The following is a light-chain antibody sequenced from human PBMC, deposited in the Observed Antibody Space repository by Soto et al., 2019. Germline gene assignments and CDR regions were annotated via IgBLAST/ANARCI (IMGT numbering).Light chain of an antibody. V-gene: IGKV2-28*01. CDR1: QSLLHSNGYNY. CDR3: MQALQTPLT. CDR2: LGS. J-gene: IGKJ4*01. Sequence: DIVMTQSPLSLPVTPGEPASISCRSSQSLLHSNGYNYLDWYLQKPGQSPQLLIYLGSNRASGVPDRVGGSGSGTDFTLKISRVEAGDLGVYYCMQALQTPLTFGVGTKVEIK.